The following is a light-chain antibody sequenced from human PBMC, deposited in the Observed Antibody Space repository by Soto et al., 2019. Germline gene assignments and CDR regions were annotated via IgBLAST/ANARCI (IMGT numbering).Light chain of an antibody. Sequence: ILLTQSPSSLSASVGARVPITCRASQGIDTSLAWYQQKPGKAPKLLIYAPSNFQSGVPSRFSGSGSGTHFTLTISSLQPEDFATYYCQQLHGYPITFGQGTRLEIK. V-gene: IGKV1-9*01. CDR2: APS. J-gene: IGKJ5*01. CDR1: QGIDTS. CDR3: QQLHGYPIT.